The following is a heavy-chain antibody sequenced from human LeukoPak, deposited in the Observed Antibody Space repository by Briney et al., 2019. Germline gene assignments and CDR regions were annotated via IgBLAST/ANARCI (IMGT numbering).Heavy chain of an antibody. V-gene: IGHV3-48*01. CDR2: IGTSGLI. J-gene: IGHJ4*02. Sequence: PGGSLRLSCAASGFTFSTYSMNWVRQAPGKGLEWVSYIGTSGLIYYADSVKGRFTISRDNAKNSLYLQMNSLRVEDTAVYYCARDSGDYSSPVDYWGQGTPVTVSS. CDR3: ARDSGDYSSPVDY. CDR1: GFTFSTYS. D-gene: IGHD1-26*01.